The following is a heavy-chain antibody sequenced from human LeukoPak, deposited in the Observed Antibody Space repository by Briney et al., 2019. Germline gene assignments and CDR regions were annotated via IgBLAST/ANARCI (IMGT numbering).Heavy chain of an antibody. J-gene: IGHJ4*02. CDR2: IYYSGNT. V-gene: IGHV4-59*08. D-gene: IGHD6-13*01. CDR1: GGSISSYY. Sequence: SETLSLTCTVSGGSISSYYWSWIRQPPGKGLEWIGYIYYSGNTNYNPSLKSRVTISVDTSKNQFSLKLSSVTAADTAVYYCARHLFKAAFDYWGQGTLVTASS. CDR3: ARHLFKAAFDY.